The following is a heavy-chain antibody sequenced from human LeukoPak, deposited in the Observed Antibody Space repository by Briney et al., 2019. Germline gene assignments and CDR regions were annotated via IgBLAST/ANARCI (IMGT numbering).Heavy chain of an antibody. CDR3: AKGYSSAPSGAFDI. Sequence: GRSLRLSCAASGFTSDDYAMHWVRQAPGEGLECVSGISWNSGSIGYADSVKGRFTISRDNAKNSLYLQMNSLRAEDTALYYCAKGYSSAPSGAFDIWGQGTMVTVSS. D-gene: IGHD6-25*01. V-gene: IGHV3-9*02. J-gene: IGHJ3*02. CDR2: ISWNSGSI. CDR1: GFTSDDYA.